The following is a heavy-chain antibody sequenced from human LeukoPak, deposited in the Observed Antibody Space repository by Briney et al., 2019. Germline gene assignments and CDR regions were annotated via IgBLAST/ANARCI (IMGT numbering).Heavy chain of an antibody. CDR1: GGTFSSYT. V-gene: IGHV1-69*02. CDR3: ASGYYREAFAY. CDR2: IIPILGIA. D-gene: IGHD3-3*01. Sequence: SVTVSCKGSGGTFSSYTISWVRQAPGQGLEWMGRIIPILGIANYAQKFQGRVTITADKSTSTAYMELSSLRSEDTAVYYCASGYYREAFAYWGEGTLLTVPS. J-gene: IGHJ4*02.